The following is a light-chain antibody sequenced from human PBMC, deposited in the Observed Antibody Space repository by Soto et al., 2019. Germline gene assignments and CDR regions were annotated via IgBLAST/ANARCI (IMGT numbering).Light chain of an antibody. V-gene: IGLV2-14*01. Sequence: QSALTQPASVSGSPGQSITISCTGTSSDIGNYDFVSWYQQVPGTAPKAMIYEVSSRPSGVSHRFSGSKSGNTASLTISGRQADDDAYYYCSSYTTSTSVILFGGGTKLTVL. CDR2: EVS. J-gene: IGLJ2*01. CDR1: SSDIGNYDF. CDR3: SSYTTSTSVIL.